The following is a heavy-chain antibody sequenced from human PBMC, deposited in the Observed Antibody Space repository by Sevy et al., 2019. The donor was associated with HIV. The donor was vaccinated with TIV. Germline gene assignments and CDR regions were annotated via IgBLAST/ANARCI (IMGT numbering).Heavy chain of an antibody. Sequence: GGSLRLSCAASGFTFSTYWMTWVRHAPGKGLEWVANIKQDGSEKYYVDSVKGRCTISRDNAKNSLHLQMNSLRVEDTAVYYCARDSPGPHDAFDIWGQGTMVTVSS. J-gene: IGHJ3*02. V-gene: IGHV3-7*01. CDR2: IKQDGSEK. CDR3: ARDSPGPHDAFDI. CDR1: GFTFSTYW.